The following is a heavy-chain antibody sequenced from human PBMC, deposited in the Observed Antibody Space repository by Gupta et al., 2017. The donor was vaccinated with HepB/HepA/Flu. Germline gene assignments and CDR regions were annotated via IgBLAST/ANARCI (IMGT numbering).Heavy chain of an antibody. CDR2: IRGSGTT. D-gene: IGHD2/OR15-2a*01. CDR1: GFTFRDCY. Sequence: QVQLVESGGGLVKPGGSLRRSCVASGFTFRDCYMHWTRQAPGKGLEWVSSIRGSGTTYYADSMKGRFTISRDNAQNSLYLQMDSLRADDTAVYYCVRGTTKYYFDYWGQGTPVTVSS. J-gene: IGHJ4*02. CDR3: VRGTTKYYFDY. V-gene: IGHV3-11*01.